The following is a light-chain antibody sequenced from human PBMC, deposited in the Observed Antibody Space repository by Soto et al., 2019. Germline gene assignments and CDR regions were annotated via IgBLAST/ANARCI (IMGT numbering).Light chain of an antibody. CDR3: SSYTSSSTRLYV. CDR2: DVS. Sequence: QSVLTQPASVSGSPGQSITISCTGNSSDVGGYNYVSWYQQHPGKAPKLMIYDVSNRPSGVSNRFSGSKSGNTASLTISGLQAEDEADYYCSSYTSSSTRLYVFGTGTKVTVL. CDR1: SSDVGGYNY. V-gene: IGLV2-14*01. J-gene: IGLJ1*01.